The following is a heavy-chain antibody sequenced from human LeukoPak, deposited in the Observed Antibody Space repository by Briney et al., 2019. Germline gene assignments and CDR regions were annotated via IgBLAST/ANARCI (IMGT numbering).Heavy chain of an antibody. CDR2: TYYSGST. CDR1: GGSISSYY. V-gene: IGHV4-59*01. J-gene: IGHJ4*02. CDR3: AAHSRVRGAPH. D-gene: IGHD3-10*01. Sequence: SETLSLTCTVSGGSISSYYWSWIRQPPGKGLEWIGYTYYSGSTNYNPSLKSRVTISVDTSKNQFSLKLSSVTAADTAVYYCAAHSRVRGAPHWGQGTLVTVSS.